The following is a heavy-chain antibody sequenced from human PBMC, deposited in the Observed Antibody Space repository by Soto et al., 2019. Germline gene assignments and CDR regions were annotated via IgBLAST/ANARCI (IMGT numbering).Heavy chain of an antibody. J-gene: IGHJ4*02. V-gene: IGHV3-21*01. D-gene: IGHD5-12*01. CDR1: GFTFNTYN. CDR3: ARDYSGYMHN. Sequence: GGSLRLSCAASGFTFNTYNMNWVRQAPGKGLEWVSSISPSSSYIYYADSVRGRFTISRDNAKNSVHLQMNSLRAEDTALYYCARDYSGYMHNWGQGALVTVSS. CDR2: ISPSSSYI.